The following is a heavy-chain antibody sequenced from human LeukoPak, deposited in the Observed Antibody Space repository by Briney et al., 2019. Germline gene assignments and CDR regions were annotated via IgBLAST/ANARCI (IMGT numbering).Heavy chain of an antibody. CDR1: GGSISNTNYY. D-gene: IGHD5-24*01. CDR3: ARVRIEMTTPHRGFDY. V-gene: IGHV4-39*01. J-gene: IGHJ4*02. Sequence: PSETVSLTCTVSGGSISNTNYYWRWIRQPPRRGLEWIAHMYYRGGTSYNSSLKSRVTISVDTSKNQFSLQLNSVTAASTTVYYCARVRIEMTTPHRGFDYWGQGTLVTVSS. CDR2: MYYRGGT.